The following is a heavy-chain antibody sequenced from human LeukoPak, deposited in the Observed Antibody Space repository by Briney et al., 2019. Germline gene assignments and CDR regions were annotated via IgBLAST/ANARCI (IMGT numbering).Heavy chain of an antibody. CDR2: INPNSGGT. D-gene: IGHD3-22*01. CDR3: AREYLRGIVVITTHFDY. Sequence: ASVKVPCKASGYTFTGYYMHWVRQAPGQGLEWMGWINPNSGGTNYAQKFQGRVTMTRDTSISTAYMELSRLRSDDTAVYYCAREYLRGIVVITTHFDYWGQGTLVTVSS. J-gene: IGHJ4*02. CDR1: GYTFTGYY. V-gene: IGHV1-2*02.